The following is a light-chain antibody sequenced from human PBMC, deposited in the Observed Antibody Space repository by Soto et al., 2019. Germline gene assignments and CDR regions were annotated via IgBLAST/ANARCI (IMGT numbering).Light chain of an antibody. Sequence: DIEMTQAPSTLSASVGDRVTITCRASQSISSSLAWYQQKPGKAPKLLIYKASTLKSGVPSRFSGSGSGTEFTLTISSLQPDDFATYYCQQFNTSPWTFGQGTKVDI. CDR3: QQFNTSPWT. CDR1: QSISSS. CDR2: KAS. J-gene: IGKJ1*01. V-gene: IGKV1-5*03.